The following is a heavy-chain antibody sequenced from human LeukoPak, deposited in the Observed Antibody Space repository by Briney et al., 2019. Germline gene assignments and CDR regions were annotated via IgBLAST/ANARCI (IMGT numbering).Heavy chain of an antibody. CDR1: GFTFSSYT. D-gene: IGHD2-2*01. Sequence: GGSLRPSCAASGFTFSSYTMNWVRQAPGKGLEWVSYISSSSSTIYYADSVKSRFTISRDNAKNSLYLHMNSLRVEDTAVYYCARGGYCSSTSCPKPKYFDYWGQGTLVTVSS. V-gene: IGHV3-48*01. J-gene: IGHJ4*02. CDR2: ISSSSSTI. CDR3: ARGGYCSSTSCPKPKYFDY.